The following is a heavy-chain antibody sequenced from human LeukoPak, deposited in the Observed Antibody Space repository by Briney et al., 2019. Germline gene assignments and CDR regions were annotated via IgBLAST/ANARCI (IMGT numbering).Heavy chain of an antibody. CDR3: AKGHYDSSGYSDY. D-gene: IGHD3-22*01. J-gene: IGHJ4*02. CDR2: ISGSGGST. CDR1: GSTFSSNA. Sequence: GGPLRLPCAPPGSTFSSNAMIWVRKPQGKGWKGVSGISGSGGSTYYADSVKGRFTISRDNSKNTLYLQMNSLRAEDTAVYYCAKGHYDSSGYSDYWGQGTLVTVSS. V-gene: IGHV3-23*01.